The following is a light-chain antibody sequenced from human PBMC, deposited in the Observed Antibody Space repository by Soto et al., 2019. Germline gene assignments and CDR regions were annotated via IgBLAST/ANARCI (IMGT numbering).Light chain of an antibody. J-gene: IGLJ2*01. Sequence: QSALTQPASVSGSPGQSITISCTGTTNDVGGYKYVSWFQHHPGKAPKLIIFEVSNRPSGVSDRFSGFKSANTAYLTISGVQPEDEADYHCSSYTTIKTVVFGGGTKLTVL. CDR1: TNDVGGYKY. CDR2: EVS. CDR3: SSYTTIKTVV. V-gene: IGLV2-14*01.